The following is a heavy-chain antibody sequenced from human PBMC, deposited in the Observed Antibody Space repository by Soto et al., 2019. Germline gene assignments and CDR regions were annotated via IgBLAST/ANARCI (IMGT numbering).Heavy chain of an antibody. CDR1: GGSISSDY. J-gene: IGHJ6*02. CDR2: VHHSWGS. V-gene: IGHV4-59*08. CDR3: ARQGFGALHGLVAV. D-gene: IGHD3-10*01. Sequence: QVQLQESGPGLVKPSETLSLSCTVSGGSISSDYWSWIRQPPGKGMEWIGYVHHSWGSTYNPSLQSRVAISLDTSKSQFSLKLTSVTATDTAVYYCARQGFGALHGLVAVWGQGTTVTVSS.